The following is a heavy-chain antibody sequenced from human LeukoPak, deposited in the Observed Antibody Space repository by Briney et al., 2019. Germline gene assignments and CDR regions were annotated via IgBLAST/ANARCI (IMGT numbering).Heavy chain of an antibody. V-gene: IGHV4-59*01. CDR3: ARVSLGIVDAFDI. CDR2: IYYSGST. Sequence: SETLSLTCTVSGGSISSYYWSWIRQPPGKGLEWIGYIYYSGSTNYNPSLKSRVTISVDTSKNQFSLKLSSVTAADTAVYYCARVSLGIVDAFDIWGQGTMVTVSS. J-gene: IGHJ3*02. D-gene: IGHD2-15*01. CDR1: GGSISSYY.